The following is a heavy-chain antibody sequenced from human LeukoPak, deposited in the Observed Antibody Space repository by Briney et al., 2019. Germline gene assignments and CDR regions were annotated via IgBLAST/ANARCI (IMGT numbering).Heavy chain of an antibody. J-gene: IGHJ6*03. V-gene: IGHV3-23*01. Sequence: GGSLRLSCAASGFTFSSYAMSWVRQAPGKGLEWVSAISGSGGSTYYADSVKGRFTISRDNSKNTLYLQMNSLRAEDTAVYYCARVDGGFGVAKGYYYYMDVWGKGTTVTVSS. CDR2: ISGSGGST. CDR3: ARVDGGFGVAKGYYYYMDV. CDR1: GFTFSSYA. D-gene: IGHD3-3*01.